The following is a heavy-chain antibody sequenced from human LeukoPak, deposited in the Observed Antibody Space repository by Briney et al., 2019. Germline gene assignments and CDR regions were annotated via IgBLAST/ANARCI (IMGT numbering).Heavy chain of an antibody. D-gene: IGHD4-17*01. Sequence: GGSLRLSCAASGFTFSSYAMHWVRQAPGKGLEWVAVISYDGSNKYYADSVKGRFTISRDNSKNTLYLQMNSLRAEDTAVYYCAREPTGTYYFDYWGQGTLVTVSS. V-gene: IGHV3-30-3*01. J-gene: IGHJ4*02. CDR3: AREPTGTYYFDY. CDR1: GFTFSSYA. CDR2: ISYDGSNK.